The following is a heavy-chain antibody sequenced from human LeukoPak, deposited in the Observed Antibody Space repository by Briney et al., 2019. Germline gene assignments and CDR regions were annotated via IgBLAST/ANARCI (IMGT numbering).Heavy chain of an antibody. CDR3: ARERDGYCSTTNCYYFDY. Sequence: PSQTLSLTCTVSGDSISSRGYYWSWIRQDPGKGLEWIGYISYTGSSYYNPSLKSRVTMSVDTSKNQFSLNLSSVTAADTAVYYCARERDGYCSTTNCYYFDYWGQGTLVTVS. CDR1: GDSISSRGYY. D-gene: IGHD2-2*01. CDR2: ISYTGSS. V-gene: IGHV4-31*03. J-gene: IGHJ4*02.